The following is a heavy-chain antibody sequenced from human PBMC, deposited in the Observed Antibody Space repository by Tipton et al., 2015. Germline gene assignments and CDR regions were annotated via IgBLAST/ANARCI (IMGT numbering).Heavy chain of an antibody. CDR2: IDYSGNT. V-gene: IGHV4-59*12. Sequence: TLSLTCTVSGGSISTYYWSWIRQPPGKGLEWIGYIDYSGNTKYNPSLKSRVTISLDMSNNQFSLKLSSVTVADTAAYYSALITVTGPEFFQHWGQGTLVTVSS. CDR3: ALITVTGPEFFQH. J-gene: IGHJ1*01. D-gene: IGHD6-19*01. CDR1: GGSISTYY.